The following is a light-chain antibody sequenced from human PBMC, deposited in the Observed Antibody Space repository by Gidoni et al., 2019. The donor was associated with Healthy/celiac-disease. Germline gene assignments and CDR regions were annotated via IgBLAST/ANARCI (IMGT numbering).Light chain of an antibody. CDR1: SSDVGGYNY. Sequence: QSALTQPASVSGSPGQSITISCTGTSSDVGGYNYVSWYQQHPGKAPKLMIYEVSNRPSGVSNRFSGSKSGNTASLTISGLQAEDEADYYCSSYTSSYVVFGGGTKLXVL. V-gene: IGLV2-14*01. J-gene: IGLJ2*01. CDR2: EVS. CDR3: SSYTSSYVV.